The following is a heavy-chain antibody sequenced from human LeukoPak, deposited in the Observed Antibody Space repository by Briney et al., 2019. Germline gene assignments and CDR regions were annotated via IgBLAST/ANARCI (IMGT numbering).Heavy chain of an antibody. V-gene: IGHV3-23*01. CDR1: GFTFGSYA. D-gene: IGHD1-26*01. CDR2: ISGSGGST. J-gene: IGHJ4*02. Sequence: GGSLRLSCAASGFTFGSYAMSWVRQAPGKGLEWVSAISGSGGSTYYADSVKGRFTISRDNSKNTLYLQMNSLRAEDTAVYYCAKVPVVGATRGGFDYWGQGTLVTVSS. CDR3: AKVPVVGATRGGFDY.